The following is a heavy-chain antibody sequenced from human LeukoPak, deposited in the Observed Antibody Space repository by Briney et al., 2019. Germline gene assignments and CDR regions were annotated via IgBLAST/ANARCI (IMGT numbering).Heavy chain of an antibody. CDR3: ARQSFDLGDAFDI. D-gene: IGHD3-9*01. CDR2: IYPGDSDT. V-gene: IGHV5-51*01. J-gene: IGHJ3*02. Sequence: GESLKISCKGSGYSFTSYWIGWVRQMPGKGLEWMGIIYPGDSDTRHSPSFQGQVTISADKSISTAYLQWSSLKASDTAMYYCARQSFDLGDAFDIWGQGTMVTVSS. CDR1: GYSFTSYW.